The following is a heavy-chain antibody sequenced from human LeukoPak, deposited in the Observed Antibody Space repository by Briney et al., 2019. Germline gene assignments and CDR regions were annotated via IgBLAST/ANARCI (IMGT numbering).Heavy chain of an antibody. CDR1: GYTFTGYY. V-gene: IGHV1-2*02. CDR3: ARDRGYDY. D-gene: IGHD1-26*01. Sequence: ASVKVSCKASGYTFTGYYMHWVRQAPGQGLEWMGWINPNSGGTNYAKKFQGRVTMTRDTSIGPDYMEQSRLRSDDTAVYYCARDRGYDYWGQGTLVTVSS. CDR2: INPNSGGT. J-gene: IGHJ4*02.